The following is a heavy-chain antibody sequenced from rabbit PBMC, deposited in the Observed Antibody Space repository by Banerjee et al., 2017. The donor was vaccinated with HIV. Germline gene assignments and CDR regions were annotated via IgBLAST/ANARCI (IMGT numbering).Heavy chain of an antibody. Sequence: QEQLVESGGGLVQPEGSLTLTCTASGFSFSSGYDMCWVRQAPGKGLEWIGCIYTGSGSTYYASWAKGRFTISKTSSTTVTLLMTSLTAADTATYSCARGSNGGVDGWVDYFNLWGPGTLVTVS. CDR3: ARGSNGGVDGWVDYFNL. J-gene: IGHJ4*01. CDR1: GFSFSSGYD. D-gene: IGHD2-1*01. CDR2: IYTGSGST. V-gene: IGHV1S45*01.